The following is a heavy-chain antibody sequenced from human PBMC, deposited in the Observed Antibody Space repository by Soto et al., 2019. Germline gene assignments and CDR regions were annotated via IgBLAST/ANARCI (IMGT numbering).Heavy chain of an antibody. D-gene: IGHD2-8*01. CDR3: AKDLGYCTNGVCPHDAFDI. V-gene: IGHV3-23*01. CDR1: GFTFSSYA. CDR2: ISGSGGST. J-gene: IGHJ3*02. Sequence: GGSLRLSCAASGFTFSSYAMSWVRQAPGKGLEWVSAISGSGGSTYYADSVKGRFTISRDNSKNTLYLQMNILRAEDTAVYYCAKDLGYCTNGVCPHDAFDIWGQGTMVTVSS.